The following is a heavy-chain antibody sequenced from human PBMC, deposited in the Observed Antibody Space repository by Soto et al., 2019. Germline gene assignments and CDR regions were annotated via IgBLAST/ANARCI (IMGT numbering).Heavy chain of an antibody. Sequence: EVQLVESGGGLVQPGGSLRLSCAASGFLFGTYWMFWVRQVPRKGLLWVSRIKSDGSSTSYADSVKGRFTISRDNTKNTLYLQMTSLRAEDTDVYYCAIGGGDYNYFDHWGQGILVTVSS. J-gene: IGHJ4*02. CDR1: GFLFGTYW. V-gene: IGHV3-74*01. CDR2: IKSDGSST. CDR3: AIGGGDYNYFDH. D-gene: IGHD2-21*01.